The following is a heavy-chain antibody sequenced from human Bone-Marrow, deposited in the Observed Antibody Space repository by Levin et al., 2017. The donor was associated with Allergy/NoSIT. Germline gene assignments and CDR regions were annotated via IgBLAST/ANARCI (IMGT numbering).Heavy chain of an antibody. J-gene: IGHJ4*02. V-gene: IGHV4-31*03. D-gene: IGHD1-1*01. Sequence: SETLSLTCTVSGGSISSAGYHWNWIRQYPGKGLEWIGYISYRGSTYFNPSLKSRLAMSIDTSEQHFSLNLTSVSAADTAIYYCARLDGYSFDYWGQGALVTVSS. CDR1: GGSISSAGYH. CDR2: ISYRGST. CDR3: ARLDGYSFDY.